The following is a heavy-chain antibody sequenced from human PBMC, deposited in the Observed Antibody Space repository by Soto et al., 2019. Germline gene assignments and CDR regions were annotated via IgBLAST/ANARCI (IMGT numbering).Heavy chain of an antibody. CDR1: GYNFINYG. V-gene: IGHV1-18*04. Sequence: QAQLVQSGAEVKKPGASVKVSCKFSGYNFINYGMTWVRQAPGQGLEWMGWISGSNGATKYAQRFQARLTLTTDTSTNTAYMELRSLRLDDTAVYYCARDSKCLIINGNWFDSWGQGTLVTVSS. D-gene: IGHD2-8*01. J-gene: IGHJ5*01. CDR3: ARDSKCLIINGNWFDS. CDR2: ISGSNGAT.